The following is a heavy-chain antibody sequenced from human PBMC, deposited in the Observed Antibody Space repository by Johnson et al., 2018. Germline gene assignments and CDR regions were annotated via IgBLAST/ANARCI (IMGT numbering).Heavy chain of an antibody. Sequence: QVQLVQSGAEVKKPGASMKVSCKTSGYSFTSYNMHWVRQAPGQGLEWMGMINPGDTTYYAQNFQGRVTMTRDTSTRTIYMELGSLRSEDTAWYYCARGFLNDSSGYYYKSAEYFQYWGLGTLITVSS. CDR2: INPGDTT. V-gene: IGHV1-46*01. D-gene: IGHD3-22*01. CDR3: ARGFLNDSSGYYYKSAEYFQY. CDR1: GYSFTSYN. J-gene: IGHJ1*01.